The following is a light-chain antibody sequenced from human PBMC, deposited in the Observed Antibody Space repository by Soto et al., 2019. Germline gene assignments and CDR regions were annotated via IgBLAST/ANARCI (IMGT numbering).Light chain of an antibody. CDR1: SRDVGGYSY. Sequence: QSALTHPASVSGSPGQSITISCPSTSRDVGGYSYVSWYQQHPGQAPKLMIYDVNNRPSGVSDRFSGSKSGNTASLTISGLQAEDDSDYYCSSFTSYSNLVFGGGTKLTVL. CDR3: SSFTSYSNLV. J-gene: IGLJ2*01. V-gene: IGLV2-14*03. CDR2: DVN.